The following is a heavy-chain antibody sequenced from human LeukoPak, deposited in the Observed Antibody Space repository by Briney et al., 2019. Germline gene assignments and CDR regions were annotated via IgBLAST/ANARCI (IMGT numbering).Heavy chain of an antibody. CDR3: AGQRGDY. CDR2: IKQEGGEI. V-gene: IGHV3-7*04. CDR1: GFTFSDYW. D-gene: IGHD5-24*01. J-gene: IGHJ4*02. Sequence: GGSLRLSCEASGFTFSDYWMSWVRQAPGKGLEWVAIIKQEGGEIYYMDSVKGRFTISRDNAKNSVYPQMSSLRAEDTAVYYCAGQRGDYWGQGTPV.